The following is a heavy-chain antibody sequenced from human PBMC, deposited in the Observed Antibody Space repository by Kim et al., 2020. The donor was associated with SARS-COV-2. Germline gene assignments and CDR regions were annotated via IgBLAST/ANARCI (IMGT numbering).Heavy chain of an antibody. V-gene: IGHV1-8*01. J-gene: IGHJ6*02. CDR2: MNPNSGNT. D-gene: IGHD3-22*01. CDR1: GYTFTSYD. CDR3: ARVPYYYDSSGYYYGMDV. Sequence: ASVKVSCKASGYTFTSYDINWVRQATGQGLEWMGWMNPNSGNTGYAQKFQGRVTMTRNTSISTAYMELSSLRSKDTAVYYCARVPYYYDSSGYYYGMDVWGQGTTVTVSS.